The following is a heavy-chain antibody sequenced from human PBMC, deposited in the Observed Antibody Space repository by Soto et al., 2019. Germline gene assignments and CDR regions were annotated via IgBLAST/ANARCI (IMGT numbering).Heavy chain of an antibody. CDR3: ARGGVRREYSSSWPWIWGDNYGMDV. CDR2: ISSSGSTI. D-gene: IGHD6-13*01. V-gene: IGHV3-48*03. CDR1: GFTFSSYE. Sequence: LRLSCAASGFTFSSYEMNWVRQAPGKGLEWVSYISSSGSTIYYADSVKGRFTISRDNAKNSLYLQMNSLRAEDTAVYYCARGGVRREYSSSWPWIWGDNYGMDVWGQGTTVTVS. J-gene: IGHJ6*02.